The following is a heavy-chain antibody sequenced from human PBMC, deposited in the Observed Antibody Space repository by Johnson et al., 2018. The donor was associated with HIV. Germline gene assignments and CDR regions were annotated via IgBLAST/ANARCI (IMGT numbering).Heavy chain of an antibody. CDR3: ARDRPYYYGSGDAFDI. Sequence: VQLVESGGGLVQPGGSLRLSCAASGFNVSSNYMSWVRQAPGKGLEWVSVIDSGGNRYYADSGKGRFTISSDNSKNKLYLQMNSRRAEDTAVHYCARDRPYYYGSGDAFDIWGQGTMVTVSS. CDR2: IDSGGNR. V-gene: IGHV3-66*01. J-gene: IGHJ3*02. CDR1: GFNVSSNY. D-gene: IGHD3-10*01.